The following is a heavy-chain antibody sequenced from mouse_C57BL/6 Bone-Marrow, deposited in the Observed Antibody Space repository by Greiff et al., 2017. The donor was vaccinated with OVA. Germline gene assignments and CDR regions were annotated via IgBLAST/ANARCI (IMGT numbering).Heavy chain of an antibody. CDR2: IYPSDSET. CDR3: ARGDWDTFAY. CDR1: GYTFTSYW. V-gene: IGHV1-61*01. D-gene: IGHD4-1*01. Sequence: QVQLQQPGAELVRPGSSVKLSCKASGYTFTSYWMDWVKQRPGQGLEWIGNIYPSDSETHYNQKFKDKATLTVDKSSSTAYMQLSSLTSEDSAVYYCARGDWDTFAYWGQGTLVTVSA. J-gene: IGHJ3*01.